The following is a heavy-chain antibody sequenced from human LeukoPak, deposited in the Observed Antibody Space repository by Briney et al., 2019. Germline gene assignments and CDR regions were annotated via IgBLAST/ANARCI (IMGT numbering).Heavy chain of an antibody. J-gene: IGHJ4*02. CDR1: GASFSAYF. CDR3: ARRQRIARMSWGDF. Sequence: SEALSLTCAVSGASFSAYFWTLIRQPPEGGLEWIGEVDHTGITNYNPSLKSRVTMSVDTTTNQLSLELRSVTAADTAFYFCARRQRIARMSWGDFWAQGTRVTVS. D-gene: IGHD7-27*01. CDR2: VDHTGIT. V-gene: IGHV4-34*01.